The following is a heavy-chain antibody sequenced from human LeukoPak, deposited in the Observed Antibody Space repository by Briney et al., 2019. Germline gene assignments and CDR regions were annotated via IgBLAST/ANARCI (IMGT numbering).Heavy chain of an antibody. CDR1: GYTFINYY. D-gene: IGHD3-3*01. CDR3: ARVRSGYIDAFDI. CDR2: INPSAGST. J-gene: IGHJ3*02. Sequence: ASVKVSCKASGYTFINYYIHWVRQAPGQGLERMGIINPSAGSTTYAQKFQDRVSMTRDTSTSTVYMDLSSLRSEDTAVYYCARVRSGYIDAFDIWGQGTMVTVSS. V-gene: IGHV1-46*01.